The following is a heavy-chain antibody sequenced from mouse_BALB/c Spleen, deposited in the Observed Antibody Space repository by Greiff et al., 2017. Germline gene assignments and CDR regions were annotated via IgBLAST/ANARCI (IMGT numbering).Heavy chain of an antibody. V-gene: IGHV5-6-2*01. CDR1: GFTFSSYY. CDR3: ARQAAYAMDY. J-gene: IGHJ4*01. CDR2: INSNGGST. Sequence: DVMLVESGGGLVKLGGSLKLSCAASGFTFSSYYMSWVRQTPEKRLELVAAINSNGGSTYYPDTVKGRFTISRDNAKNTLYLQMSSLKSEDTALYYCARQAAYAMDYWGQGTSVTVSS. D-gene: IGHD6-1*01.